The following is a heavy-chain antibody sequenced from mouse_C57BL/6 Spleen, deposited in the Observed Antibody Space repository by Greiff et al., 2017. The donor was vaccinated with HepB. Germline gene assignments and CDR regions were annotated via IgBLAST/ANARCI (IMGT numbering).Heavy chain of an antibody. D-gene: IGHD1-1*01. Sequence: LVESGAELMKPGASVKLSCKATGYTFTGYWIEWVKQRPGHGLEWIGEILPGSGSTNYNEKFKGKATFTADTSSNTAYMQLSSLTTEDSAIYYCARRAYYYGSSRYYAMDYWGQGTSVTVSS. J-gene: IGHJ4*01. V-gene: IGHV1-9*01. CDR3: ARRAYYYGSSRYYAMDY. CDR1: GYTFTGYW. CDR2: ILPGSGST.